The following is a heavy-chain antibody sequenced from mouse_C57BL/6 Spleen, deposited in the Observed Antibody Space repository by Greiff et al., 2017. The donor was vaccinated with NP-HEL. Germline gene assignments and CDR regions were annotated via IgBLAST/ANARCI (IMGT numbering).Heavy chain of an antibody. CDR2: IYPGDGDT. CDR1: GYAFSSSW. J-gene: IGHJ1*03. Sequence: QVQLKQSGPELVKPGASVKISCKASGYAFSSSWMTWVKQRPGKGLEWIGRIYPGDGDTNYNGKFKGKATLTADKSSSTAYMQLSSLTSEDSAVYFCARSERYFDDWGTGTTVTVSS. V-gene: IGHV1-82*01. CDR3: ARSERYFDD.